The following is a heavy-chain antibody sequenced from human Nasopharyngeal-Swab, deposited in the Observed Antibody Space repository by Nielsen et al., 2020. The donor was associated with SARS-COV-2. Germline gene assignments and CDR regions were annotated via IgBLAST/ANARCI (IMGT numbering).Heavy chain of an antibody. CDR1: GGSFRGYY. Sequence: GSLRLSCAVYGGSFRGYYWSWIRQPPGKGLEWTGKINHSVSTNYNPSPKSRVTISVDTSKNRFSLKLSSVTAADTAMYYCARGNGAFDYWGQGTLVTVSS. CDR3: ARGNGAFDY. V-gene: IGHV4-34*01. D-gene: IGHD4-17*01. J-gene: IGHJ4*02. CDR2: INHSVST.